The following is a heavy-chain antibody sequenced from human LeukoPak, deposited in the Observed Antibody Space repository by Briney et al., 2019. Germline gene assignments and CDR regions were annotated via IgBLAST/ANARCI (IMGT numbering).Heavy chain of an antibody. D-gene: IGHD3-22*01. CDR1: GYTFTSYY. V-gene: IGHV1-46*01. Sequence: ASVKVPCKASGYTFTSYYMHWVRQAPGQGLEWMGIINPGDGSTSYTQKFQGRVTMTRDTSTSTVFLDLSSLRSEDTAVYYCATAPYSSGSFQHWGQGTLVTVSS. J-gene: IGHJ1*01. CDR2: INPGDGST. CDR3: ATAPYSSGSFQH.